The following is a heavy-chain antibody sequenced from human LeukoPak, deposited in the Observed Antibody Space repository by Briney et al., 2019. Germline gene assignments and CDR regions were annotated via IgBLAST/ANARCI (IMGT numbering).Heavy chain of an antibody. CDR3: ARVIVVGATRDWFDP. Sequence: PSETLSPTCTVSGGSISSGSYYWSWIRQPAGKGLEWIGRIYTSGSTNYNPSLKSRVTISVDTSKNQFSLKLSSVTAADTAVYYCARVIVVGATRDWFDPWGQGTLVTVSS. J-gene: IGHJ5*02. CDR1: GGSISSGSYY. V-gene: IGHV4-61*02. CDR2: IYTSGST. D-gene: IGHD1-26*01.